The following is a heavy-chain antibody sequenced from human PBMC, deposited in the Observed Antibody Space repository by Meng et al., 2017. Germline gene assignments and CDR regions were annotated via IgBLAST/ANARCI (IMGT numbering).Heavy chain of an antibody. V-gene: IGHV1-24*01. J-gene: IGHJ4*02. CDR2: FDPEDGET. Sequence: QVQLVQSGAELKKPGASVKVSCKVSGYTLTEVSVHWVLQAAGKGLEWMGGFDPEDGETIYAQKFQGRVTMTEDTSTDTAYMELSSLRSEDTAVYYCAAYSGYDYYFDYWGQGTLVTVSS. CDR1: GYTLTEVS. D-gene: IGHD5-12*01. CDR3: AAYSGYDYYFDY.